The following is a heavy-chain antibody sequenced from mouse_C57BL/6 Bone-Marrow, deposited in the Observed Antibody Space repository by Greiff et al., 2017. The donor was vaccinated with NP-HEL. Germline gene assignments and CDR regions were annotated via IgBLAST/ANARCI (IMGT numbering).Heavy chain of an antibody. V-gene: IGHV1-69*01. CDR3: ARYYYGSSVAMDY. J-gene: IGHJ4*01. CDR2: IDPSDSYT. Sequence: VQLQQPGAELVMPGASVKLSCKASGYTFTSYWMHWVKQRPGQGLEWIGEIDPSDSYTNYNQKFKGKSTLTVNKSSSTAYMQLSSLTSEDSAVYYCARYYYGSSVAMDYGGQGTAVTVTA. D-gene: IGHD1-1*01. CDR1: GYTFTSYW.